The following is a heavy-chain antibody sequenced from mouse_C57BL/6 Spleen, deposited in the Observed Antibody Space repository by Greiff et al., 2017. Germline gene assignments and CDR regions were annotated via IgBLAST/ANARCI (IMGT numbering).Heavy chain of an antibody. J-gene: IGHJ2*01. CDR2: IDPETGGT. CDR1: GYTFTDYE. CDR3: TRDWDD. V-gene: IGHV1-15*01. Sequence: VQLQQSGAELVRPGASVTLSCKASGYTFTDYEMHWVKQTPVHGLEWIGAIDPETGGTAYNQKFKGKAILTADKSSSTAYMELRSLTSEDTAVYYCTRDWDDWGQGTTLTVSA. D-gene: IGHD4-1*01.